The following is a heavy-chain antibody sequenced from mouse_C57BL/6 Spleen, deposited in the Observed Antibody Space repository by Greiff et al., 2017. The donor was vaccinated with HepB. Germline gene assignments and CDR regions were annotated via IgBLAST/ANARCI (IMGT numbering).Heavy chain of an antibody. Sequence: EVQLVESGGGLVKPGGSLKLSCAASGFTFSSYAMSWVRQTPEKRLEWVATLSDGGSYTYYPDNVKGRFTISRDNAKNNLYLQMSHLKSEDTAMYYCARRGANWDDFDDWGQGTTLTVSS. CDR2: LSDGGSYT. J-gene: IGHJ2*01. V-gene: IGHV5-4*01. CDR3: ARRGANWDDFDD. D-gene: IGHD4-1*01. CDR1: GFTFSSYA.